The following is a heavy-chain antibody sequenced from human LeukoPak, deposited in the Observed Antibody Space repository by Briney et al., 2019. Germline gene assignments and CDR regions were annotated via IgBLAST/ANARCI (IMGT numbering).Heavy chain of an antibody. V-gene: IGHV3-21*01. D-gene: IGHD2-2*01. Sequence: GGSLRLSCAASGFTFSSYSMNWVRQAPGKGLEWVSSISSSSSYIYYADSVKGRFTISRDNAKNSLYLQMNSLRAEDTAVYYCARDSRKVPAYYFDYWGQGTLVTVSS. CDR2: ISSSSSYI. CDR1: GFTFSSYS. CDR3: ARDSRKVPAYYFDY. J-gene: IGHJ4*02.